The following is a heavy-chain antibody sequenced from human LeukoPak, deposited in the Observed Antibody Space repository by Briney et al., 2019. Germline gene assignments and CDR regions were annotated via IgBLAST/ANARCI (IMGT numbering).Heavy chain of an antibody. CDR3: ARDLYGDYVDY. V-gene: IGHV3-11*06. CDR2: ISSSSSYT. Sequence: GGSLRLPCAASGFTFSDYYMSWIRQAPGKGLEWVSYISSSSSYTNYADSVKGRFTISRDNAKNSLYLQMNSLRAEDTAVYYCARDLYGDYVDYWGQGTLVTVSS. J-gene: IGHJ4*02. D-gene: IGHD4-17*01. CDR1: GFTFSDYY.